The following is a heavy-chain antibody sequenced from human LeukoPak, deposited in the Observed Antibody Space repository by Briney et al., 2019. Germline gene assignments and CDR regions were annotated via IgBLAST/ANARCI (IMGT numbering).Heavy chain of an antibody. V-gene: IGHV3-33*01. CDR3: ASSGSSSWPPEDV. J-gene: IGHJ6*02. D-gene: IGHD6-13*01. Sequence: PGGSLRLSCAASGFTFSSYGMHWVRQAPGKGLEWVAVIWYDGSNKYYADSVKGRFTISRDNSKDTLYLQMNSLRAEDTAVYYCASSGSSSWPPEDVWGQGTTVTVSS. CDR2: IWYDGSNK. CDR1: GFTFSSYG.